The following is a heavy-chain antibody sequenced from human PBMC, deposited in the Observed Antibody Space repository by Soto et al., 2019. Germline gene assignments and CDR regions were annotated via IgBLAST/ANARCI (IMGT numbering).Heavy chain of an antibody. D-gene: IGHD3-22*01. CDR2: ISGSGGST. J-gene: IGHJ4*02. V-gene: IGHV3-23*01. CDR3: AKDTALWLLGNFIFDY. Sequence: GGSLRLSCAASGFTFSSYAMSWVRQAPGKGLEWVSAISGSGGSTYYADSVKGRFTISRDNSKNTLYLQMNSLRAEDTAVYYCAKDTALWLLGNFIFDYWGQGTLVTVSS. CDR1: GFTFSSYA.